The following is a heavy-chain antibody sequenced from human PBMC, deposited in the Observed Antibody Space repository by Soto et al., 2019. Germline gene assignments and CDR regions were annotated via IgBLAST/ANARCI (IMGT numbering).Heavy chain of an antibody. Sequence: LRLSCAASGFTFSSYGMHWVRQAPGKGLEWVAVIWYDGSNKYYADSVKGRFTISRDNSKNTLYLQMNSLRAEDTAVYYCARDGIVVVPAAIGWFDPWGQGTLVTVSS. J-gene: IGHJ5*02. D-gene: IGHD2-2*01. CDR2: IWYDGSNK. V-gene: IGHV3-33*01. CDR3: ARDGIVVVPAAIGWFDP. CDR1: GFTFSSYG.